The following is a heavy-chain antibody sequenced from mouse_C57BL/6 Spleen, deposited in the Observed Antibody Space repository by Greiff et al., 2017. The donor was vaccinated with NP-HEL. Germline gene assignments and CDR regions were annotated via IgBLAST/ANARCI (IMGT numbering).Heavy chain of an antibody. J-gene: IGHJ2*01. V-gene: IGHV1-82*01. CDR2: IYPGDGDT. D-gene: IGHD3-2*02. CDR1: GYAFSSSW. Sequence: VMLVESGPELVKPGASVKISCKASGYAFSSSWMNWVKQRPGKGLEWIGRIYPGDGDTNYNGKFKGKATLTADKSSSTAYMQLSSLTSEDSAVYFCARSGGQLRLDYWGQGTTLTVSS. CDR3: ARSGGQLRLDY.